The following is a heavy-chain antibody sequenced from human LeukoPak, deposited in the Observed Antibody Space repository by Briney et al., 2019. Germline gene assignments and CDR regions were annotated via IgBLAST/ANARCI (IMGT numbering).Heavy chain of an antibody. D-gene: IGHD3-9*01. V-gene: IGHV4-59*01. CDR2: IYYSGST. J-gene: IGHJ4*02. Sequence: SETLSLTCTVSGGSISAYYWSWIRQPPGKGLEWIGYIYYSGSTNYNPSLKSRVTISVDTSKNQFSLKLSSVTAADTAVYYCARRLVIIPTLDYWGQGTLVTVSS. CDR1: GGSISAYY. CDR3: ARRLVIIPTLDY.